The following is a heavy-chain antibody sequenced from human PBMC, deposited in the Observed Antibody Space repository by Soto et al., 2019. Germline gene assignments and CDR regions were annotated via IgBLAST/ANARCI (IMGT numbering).Heavy chain of an antibody. CDR1: GGSISSYY. CDR2: IYYSGST. J-gene: IGHJ6*03. Sequence: SETLSLTCTVSGGSISSYYWSWIRQPPGKGLEWIGYIYYSGSTNYNPSLKSRVTISVDTSKNQFSLKLSSVTAADTAVYYCARVGYDFWSGYSPLLAYYYYYYIDVWGKGTTVTVSS. CDR3: ARVGYDFWSGYSPLLAYYYYYYIDV. V-gene: IGHV4-59*01. D-gene: IGHD3-3*01.